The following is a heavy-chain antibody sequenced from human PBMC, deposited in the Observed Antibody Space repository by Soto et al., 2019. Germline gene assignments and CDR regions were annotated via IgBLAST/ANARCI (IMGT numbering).Heavy chain of an antibody. D-gene: IGHD2-2*01. V-gene: IGHV4-30-2*01. Sequence: TLSPTCTVSGASIISDGYSFICIGQRPWKGLEWIGYFYHDGTTYYNPSLRSRVTISVDKSKNQFSLRLISVTAADTAVYYCAGSRCCSSTTCYFFDYWGQGALVTVSS. CDR3: AGSRCCSSTTCYFFDY. CDR1: GASIISDGYS. CDR2: FYHDGTT. J-gene: IGHJ4*02.